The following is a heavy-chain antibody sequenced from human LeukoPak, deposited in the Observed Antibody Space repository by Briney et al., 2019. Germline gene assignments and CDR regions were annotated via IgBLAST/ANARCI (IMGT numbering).Heavy chain of an antibody. CDR2: ISAYNGNT. V-gene: IGHV1-18*01. D-gene: IGHD3-22*01. CDR1: GYTFTSYG. J-gene: IGHJ4*02. Sequence: ASVKVSCKASGYTFTSYGISWVRQAPGQGLEWMGWISAYNGNTNYAQKFQGRVTMTRDTSISTAYMELSRLRSDDTAVYYCARSPRYYYDSSGYVLDYWGQGTLVTVSS. CDR3: ARSPRYYYDSSGYVLDY.